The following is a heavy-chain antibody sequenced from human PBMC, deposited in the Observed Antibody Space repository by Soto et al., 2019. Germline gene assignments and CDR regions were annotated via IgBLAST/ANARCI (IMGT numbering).Heavy chain of an antibody. J-gene: IGHJ6*02. Sequence: SQTLSLTCAISGDSVSRNSAACNWIRQSPSRGLEWLGRTYYRSKWVNDYAVSVKSRTTINPDTSKNQFSLHLNSVTPEHTDVYYCARDTVERPYYCYCSAMDDSGQWTTVT. D-gene: IGHD4-17*01. V-gene: IGHV6-1*01. CDR2: TYYRSKWVN. CDR1: GDSVSRNSAA. CDR3: ARDTVERPYYCYCSAMDD.